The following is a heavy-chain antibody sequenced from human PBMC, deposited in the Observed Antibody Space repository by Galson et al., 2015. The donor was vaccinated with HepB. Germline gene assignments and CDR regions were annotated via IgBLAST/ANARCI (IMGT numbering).Heavy chain of an antibody. Sequence: SETLSLTCTVSGGSISSYYWSWIRQPAGKGLEWIGRIYTSGSTNYNPSLKGRVTMSVDTSKNQFSLKLSSVTAADTAVYYCARIVGATTWRAAGLSAFDIWGQGTMVTVSS. D-gene: IGHD1-26*01. CDR1: GGSISSYY. V-gene: IGHV4-4*07. CDR3: ARIVGATTWRAAGLSAFDI. J-gene: IGHJ3*02. CDR2: IYTSGST.